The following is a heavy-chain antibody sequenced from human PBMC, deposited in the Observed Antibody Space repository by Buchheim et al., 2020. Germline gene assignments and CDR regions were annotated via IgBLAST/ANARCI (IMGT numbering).Heavy chain of an antibody. CDR2: ISASGGST. D-gene: IGHD1-26*01. CDR3: AKDQWSYPCGSAN. J-gene: IGHJ4*02. CDR1: GFTFSTYA. V-gene: IGHV3-23*01. Sequence: EVQLLESGGGLVQPGGSLRLSCAASGFTFSTYAMNWVRQAPGKGLEWVSAISASGGSTYYADSVKGRFTISRDNSKNTLYLQMNGLRADDTAVYYCAKDQWSYPCGSANWGQGTL.